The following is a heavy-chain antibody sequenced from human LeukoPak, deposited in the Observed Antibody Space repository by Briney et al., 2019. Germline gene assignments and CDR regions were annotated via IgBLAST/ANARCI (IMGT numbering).Heavy chain of an antibody. CDR2: IIGSGGFT. CDR3: ARAYCGGDCYYYYYGMDV. D-gene: IGHD2-21*02. J-gene: IGHJ6*02. CDR1: GFTFGSYG. Sequence: GGSLRLSCVASGFTFGSYGMSWVRQAPGKGLEWVSVIIGSGGFTYYADSVKGRFTISRDNSKNTLYLQMNSLRAEDTAVYYCARAYCGGDCYYYYYGMDVWGQGTTVTVSS. V-gene: IGHV3-23*01.